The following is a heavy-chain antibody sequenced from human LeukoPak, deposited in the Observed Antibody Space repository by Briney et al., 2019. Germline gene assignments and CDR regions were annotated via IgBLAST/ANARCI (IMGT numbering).Heavy chain of an antibody. D-gene: IGHD6-13*01. CDR3: AKDLNVAAAGYYFDY. V-gene: IGHV3-30*18. CDR2: VANDGRDK. CDR1: GFTFSNYG. J-gene: IGHJ4*02. Sequence: GGSLRLSCAASGFTFSNYGMHWVRQAPGKGLEWVAVVANDGRDKRYAGSVKGRFTISRDNSKNTVYLQMNSLRAEDTAVYYCAKDLNVAAAGYYFDYWGQGTLVTVSS.